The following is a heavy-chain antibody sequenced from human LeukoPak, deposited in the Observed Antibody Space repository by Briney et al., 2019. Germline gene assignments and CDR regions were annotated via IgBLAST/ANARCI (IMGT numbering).Heavy chain of an antibody. CDR2: IYSGGRT. Sequence: GGSLRLSCVASGFTVSSKYMSWVCQAPGKGLGWVSGIYSGGRTHYADSVKGRFTISRDNSKNTMYLQMNSLRVEDTAVYYCARAGYDSSAAYDIWGQGTMVTVSS. J-gene: IGHJ3*02. D-gene: IGHD3-22*01. CDR3: ARAGYDSSAAYDI. V-gene: IGHV3-66*01. CDR1: GFTVSSKY.